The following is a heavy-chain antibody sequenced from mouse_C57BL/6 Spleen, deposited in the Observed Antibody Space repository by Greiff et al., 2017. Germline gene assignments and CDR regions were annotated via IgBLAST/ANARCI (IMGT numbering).Heavy chain of an antibody. J-gene: IGHJ4*01. V-gene: IGHV1-39*01. CDR1: GYSFTDYN. D-gene: IGHD1-1*01. CDR2: INPNYGTT. CDR3: ARDVFTTVVDYAMDY. Sequence: VQLKESGPELVKPGASVKISCKASGYSFTDYNMNWVKQSNGKSLEWIGVINPNYGTTSYNQKFKGKATLTVDQSSSTAYMQLNSLTSDDSAVYYCARDVFTTVVDYAMDYWGQGTSVTVSS.